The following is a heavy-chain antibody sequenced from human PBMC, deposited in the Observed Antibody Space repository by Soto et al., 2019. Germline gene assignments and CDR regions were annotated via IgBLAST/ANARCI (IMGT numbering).Heavy chain of an antibody. CDR1: GGVFSSFG. CDR3: ARGRGNSAVITTFDY. V-gene: IGHV1-69*01. J-gene: IGHJ4*02. D-gene: IGHD3-16*01. Sequence: QVQLVQSGAEVQKPGSSVRVSCKSSGGVFSSFGLSWVRQAPGQGLEWMGGIIPIFGSANYAQKFQGRVTITADDSTSTVYMELSSLRSEDTALYYCARGRGNSAVITTFDYWGQGTLVTVSS. CDR2: IIPIFGSA.